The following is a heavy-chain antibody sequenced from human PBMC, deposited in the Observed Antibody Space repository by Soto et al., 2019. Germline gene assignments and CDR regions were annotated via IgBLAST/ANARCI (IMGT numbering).Heavy chain of an antibody. CDR3: ARGGRYRGYQREFFNY. V-gene: IGHV4-34*01. D-gene: IGHD5-12*01. Sequence: SETLSLTCTVYGGSFSGYYWSWIRQPPGKGLEWIGEINHSGSTNYNPSLKSRVTISVDTSKNQFSLRLSSVTAADTAVYYCARGGRYRGYQREFFNYGGKEPRVPFSS. J-gene: IGHJ4*02. CDR1: GGSFSGYY. CDR2: INHSGST.